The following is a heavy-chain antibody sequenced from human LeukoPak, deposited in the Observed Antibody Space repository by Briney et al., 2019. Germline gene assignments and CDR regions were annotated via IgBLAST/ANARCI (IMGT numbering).Heavy chain of an antibody. V-gene: IGHV3-30*02. D-gene: IGHD5-24*01. Sequence: GGSLRLSCAASGFSFSSYGMQWVRQAPGKGLEWVAFIRFDGSDEFYGDSVKGRFTIARDNSKNTLYLQMNSLRPDDTAVYYCAKGLKITGLDYWGQGTLVTVSS. CDR2: IRFDGSDE. CDR1: GFSFSSYG. J-gene: IGHJ4*02. CDR3: AKGLKITGLDY.